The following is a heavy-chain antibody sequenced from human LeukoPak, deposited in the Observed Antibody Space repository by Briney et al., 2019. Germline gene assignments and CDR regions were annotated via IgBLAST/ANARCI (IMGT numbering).Heavy chain of an antibody. Sequence: NPSETLSLTCTVSGGSISSYYWSWIRQPAGKGLEWIGRIYTSGSTNYNPSLKSRVTMSVDTSKNQFSLKLSSVTAADTAVYYCARDGLIGYCSGGSCLDAFDIWGQGTMVTVSS. CDR1: GGSISSYY. CDR2: IYTSGST. D-gene: IGHD2-15*01. J-gene: IGHJ3*02. CDR3: ARDGLIGYCSGGSCLDAFDI. V-gene: IGHV4-4*07.